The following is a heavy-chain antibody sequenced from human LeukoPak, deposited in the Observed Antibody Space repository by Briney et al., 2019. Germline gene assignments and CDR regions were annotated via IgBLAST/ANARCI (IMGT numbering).Heavy chain of an antibody. CDR2: MNPNSGNT. D-gene: IGHD3-9*01. J-gene: IGHJ3*02. CDR1: GYTFTSYD. V-gene: IGHV1-8*01. CDR3: AAYYDILTDAFDI. Sequence: GASVKVSCKASGYTFTSYDINWVRQATGQGLEWMGWMNPNSGNTGYAQKFQGRVTMTRNTSISTAYMELSSLRSEDTAVYYCAAYYDILTDAFDIWGQGTMATVSS.